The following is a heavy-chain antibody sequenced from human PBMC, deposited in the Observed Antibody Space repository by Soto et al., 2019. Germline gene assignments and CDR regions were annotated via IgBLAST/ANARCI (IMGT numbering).Heavy chain of an antibody. CDR1: GGSFNGYY. V-gene: IGHV4-34*01. CDR3: ARYLAYCSDGQNCPPGP. D-gene: IGHD2-15*01. J-gene: IGHJ5*02. CDR2: INHTGGA. Sequence: SETLSLTCAVSGGSFNGYYWNWIRQPPGRGLEWIGEINHTGGANYNPSLKSRLTISMDTSKNHFYLRLTSVTAADTAVYYCARYLAYCSDGQNCPPGPWGKGTLVTAS.